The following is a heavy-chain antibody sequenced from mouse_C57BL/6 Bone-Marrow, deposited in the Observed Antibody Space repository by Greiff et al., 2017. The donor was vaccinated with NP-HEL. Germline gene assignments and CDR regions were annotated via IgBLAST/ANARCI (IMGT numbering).Heavy chain of an antibody. V-gene: IGHV1-59*01. Sequence: QVQLQQPGAELVRPGTSVKLSCKASGYTFTSYWMHWVKQRPGQGLEWIGVIDPYDSYTNYNQKFKGKATLTVDTASSTAYMQLSSLTSEDSAVYYCAREGGFAYWGQGTLVTVSA. CDR2: IDPYDSYT. CDR1: GYTFTSYW. J-gene: IGHJ3*01. CDR3: AREGGFAY.